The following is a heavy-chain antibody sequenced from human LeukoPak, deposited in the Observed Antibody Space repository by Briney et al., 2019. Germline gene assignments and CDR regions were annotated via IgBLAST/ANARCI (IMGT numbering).Heavy chain of an antibody. J-gene: IGHJ4*02. CDR1: GNSLSELS. CDR3: TTRSDDFWSGFVN. D-gene: IGHD3-3*01. V-gene: IGHV1-24*01. Sequence: ASVTVSCKVSGNSLSELSIQWVRQAPGKGLECMGGFDPEEAKMVYAQNFQGRVTMTEDTSTQTAYMELSGLTSDDTAVYYCTTRSDDFWSGFVNWGQGSLVTVSS. CDR2: FDPEEAKM.